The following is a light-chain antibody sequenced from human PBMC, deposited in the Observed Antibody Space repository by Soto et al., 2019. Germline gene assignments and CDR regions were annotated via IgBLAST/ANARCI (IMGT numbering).Light chain of an antibody. Sequence: QSVLTQPPSVSGAPGQRVTISCTGSSSNIGAGYDVHWYQQLPGTAPKLLIYGNTNRPSGVPDRFSGSKSGTSASVAITGLQAEDEADYYCQTFDSSLTAGVFGGGTKLTVL. V-gene: IGLV1-40*01. CDR2: GNT. J-gene: IGLJ2*01. CDR3: QTFDSSLTAGV. CDR1: SSNIGAGYD.